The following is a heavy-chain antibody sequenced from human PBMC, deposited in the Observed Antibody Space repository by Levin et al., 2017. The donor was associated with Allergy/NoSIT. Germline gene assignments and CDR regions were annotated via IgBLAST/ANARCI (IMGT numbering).Heavy chain of an antibody. CDR2: ISWDGGST. J-gene: IGHJ4*02. Sequence: LSLTCAASGFTFDDYTMHWVRQAPGKGLEWVSLISWDGGSTYYADSVKGRFTISRDNSKNSLYLQMNSLRTEDTALYYCAKDISSSSGLGGWGQGTLVTVSS. V-gene: IGHV3-43*01. D-gene: IGHD6-6*01. CDR3: AKDISSSSGLGG. CDR1: GFTFDDYT.